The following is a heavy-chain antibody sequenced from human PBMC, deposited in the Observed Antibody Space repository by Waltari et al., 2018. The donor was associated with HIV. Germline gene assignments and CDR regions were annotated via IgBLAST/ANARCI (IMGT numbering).Heavy chain of an antibody. CDR1: GFTFSSYT. CDR2: ISITSSYV. V-gene: IGHV3-21*01. CDR3: ARDLWDFWSGFYVPGSG. Sequence: EVQLVESGGGLVKPGGSLRLSCAASGFTFSSYTMNWVRQAPRKGLECVSSISITSSYVYDADSVMGRFTISRDNAKNSLYLQMNSLRAEDTAVYYCARDLWDFWSGFYVPGSGWGQGTLVTVSS. D-gene: IGHD3-3*01. J-gene: IGHJ4*02.